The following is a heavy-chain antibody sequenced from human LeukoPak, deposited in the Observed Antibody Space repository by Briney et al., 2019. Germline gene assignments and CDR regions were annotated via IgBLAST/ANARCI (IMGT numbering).Heavy chain of an antibody. V-gene: IGHV3-74*01. CDR3: ARETADYGEYYFDY. CDR2: ISRDGSST. CDR1: GFTFNNYW. J-gene: IGHJ4*02. D-gene: IGHD4-17*01. Sequence: GGSLRLSCAASGFTFNNYWMHWVRQVPGKGLVWVSRISRDGSSTNYADSVKGRFTISRDNAKNTLYLQTNSLRAEDTAVYYCARETADYGEYYFDYWGQGTLVTVSS.